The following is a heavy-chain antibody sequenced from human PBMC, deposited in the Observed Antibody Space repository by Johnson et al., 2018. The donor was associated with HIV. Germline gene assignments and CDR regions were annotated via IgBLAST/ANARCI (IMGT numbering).Heavy chain of an antibody. Sequence: MQLVESGGGVVRPGGSLRLSCAASGFTFSSYWMSWVLQAPGKGLEWVANIKQAGSEKYYVASVKGRFTISRDNAKNSLYRQMNRLRAEDTAVYYCVNGAFKTWIQLWATWGAYDAFDIWGQGTMVTVSS. CDR2: IKQAGSEK. CDR3: VNGAFKTWIQLWATWGAYDAFDI. V-gene: IGHV3-7*01. D-gene: IGHD5-18*01. J-gene: IGHJ3*02. CDR1: GFTFSSYW.